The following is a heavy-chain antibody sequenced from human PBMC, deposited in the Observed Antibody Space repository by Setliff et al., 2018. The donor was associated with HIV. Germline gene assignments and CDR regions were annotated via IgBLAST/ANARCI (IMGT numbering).Heavy chain of an antibody. CDR3: ARGTGSYSYFDS. D-gene: IGHD1-26*01. Sequence: ASVKVSCKVSDVTPSNYALNWVRQAPGQGLEWMGAIIPVFATANYAQKFQGRVTITADGSTLTAYMELSSLTSEDTAVYFCARGTGSYSYFDSWGLGTLVTVSS. V-gene: IGHV1-69*13. J-gene: IGHJ4*02. CDR2: IIPVFATA. CDR1: DVTPSNYA.